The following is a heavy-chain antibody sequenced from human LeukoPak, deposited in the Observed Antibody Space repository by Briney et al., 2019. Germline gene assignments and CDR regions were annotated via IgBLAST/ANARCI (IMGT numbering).Heavy chain of an antibody. V-gene: IGHV3-74*03. D-gene: IGHD3-3*02. CDR3: LINMALPFYFDP. J-gene: IGHJ5*02. CDR2: INSDGSST. Sequence: PGGSLRLSCAASGFSFSNYWMHWVRQAPGKGLVWVSRINSDGSSTTYAASVKGRFTISRDNAKNTLYLQMNSLRAEDTAVYYCLINMALPFYFDPWGQGTPVTVSS. CDR1: GFSFSNYW.